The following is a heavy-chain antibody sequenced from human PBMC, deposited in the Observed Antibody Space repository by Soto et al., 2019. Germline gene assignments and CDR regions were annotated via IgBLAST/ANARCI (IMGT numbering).Heavy chain of an antibody. CDR3: AKILSTVTTYYYGMDV. CDR2: ISGKGGDT. Sequence: EVQLLESGGGLVQPGGSLRLSCAASGFSFSTYPMTWVRQAPGKRLEGVSSISGKGGDTYYLDSVKGRFTISRDNSKNTVYLQMNSLRAEDTAVYYCAKILSTVTTYYYGMDVWGQGTTVTVSS. CDR1: GFSFSTYP. D-gene: IGHD4-17*01. V-gene: IGHV3-23*01. J-gene: IGHJ6*02.